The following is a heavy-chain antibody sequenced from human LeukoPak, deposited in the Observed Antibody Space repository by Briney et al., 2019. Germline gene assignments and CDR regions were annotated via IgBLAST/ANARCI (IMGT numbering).Heavy chain of an antibody. Sequence: GGSLRLSCSASGFTFDDHAMHWVRQAPGKGLEWVSGISWNTVAIGYADSVRGRFTISRDNAKNSLYLQMNSLRPEDTALYYCAKAKDVGSGWYSFDYWGQGTLVTVSS. CDR1: GFTFDDHA. J-gene: IGHJ4*02. V-gene: IGHV3-9*01. CDR2: ISWNTVAI. CDR3: AKAKDVGSGWYSFDY. D-gene: IGHD6-19*01.